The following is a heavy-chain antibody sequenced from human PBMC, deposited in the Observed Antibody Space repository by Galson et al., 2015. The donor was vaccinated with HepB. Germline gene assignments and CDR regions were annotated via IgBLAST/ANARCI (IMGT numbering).Heavy chain of an antibody. CDR3: ARAVAGTD. V-gene: IGHV3-11*06. CDR1: GFTSSDYS. J-gene: IGHJ4*02. Sequence: SLRLSCAASGFTSSDYSMSWIRQAPGKGLEWVSYISSSSSYTNYADSAKGRFTISRDNAKNSLYLQMNSLRAEDTAVYYCARAVAGTDWGQGTLVTVSS. CDR2: ISSSSSYT. D-gene: IGHD6-19*01.